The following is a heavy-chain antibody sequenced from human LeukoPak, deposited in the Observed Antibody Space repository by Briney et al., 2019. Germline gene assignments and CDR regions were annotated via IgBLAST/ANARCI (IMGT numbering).Heavy chain of an antibody. CDR2: VHLDGRT. D-gene: IGHD6-25*01. Sequence: SETLSLTCGVSGGSVTTTNGWTWVRQPPGKGLEWIGEVHLDGRTNYNPSLESRLTMSVNLSENHISLELTSVTAADTAVYYCARGGASSEWFDPWGQGTLVTVSS. CDR3: ARGGASSEWFDP. V-gene: IGHV4-4*02. CDR1: GGSVTTTNG. J-gene: IGHJ5*02.